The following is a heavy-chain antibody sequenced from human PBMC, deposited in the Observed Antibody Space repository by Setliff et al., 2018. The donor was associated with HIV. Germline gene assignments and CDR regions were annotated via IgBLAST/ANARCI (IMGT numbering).Heavy chain of an antibody. D-gene: IGHD3-10*01. J-gene: IGHJ3*01. CDR2: IYYSGST. CDR1: GGSISSSSYY. V-gene: IGHV4-39*07. Sequence: PSETLSLTCTVSGGSISSSSYYWGWVRQPPGKGLEWIGNIYYSGSTYYNPSLKSRVTISVDTSKNQFSLKLSSVTAADTAVYYCARDRSGFGDSMKNAFDFWGQGTMVTVSS. CDR3: ARDRSGFGDSMKNAFDF.